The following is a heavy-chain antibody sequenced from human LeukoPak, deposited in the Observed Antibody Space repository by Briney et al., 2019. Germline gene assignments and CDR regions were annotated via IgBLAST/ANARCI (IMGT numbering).Heavy chain of an antibody. CDR2: IKKDGSEK. CDR1: GFTFSSYW. V-gene: IGHV3-7*03. D-gene: IGHD5-24*01. Sequence: GGSLRLSCAASGFTFSSYWMSWVRQAPGKGLEWVANIKKDGSEKYYVDSVKGRFTISRDNAKASLYLQMNSLRAEDTALYYCAKDLGPGSMATSPGFDYWGQGTLVTVSS. CDR3: AKDLGPGSMATSPGFDY. J-gene: IGHJ4*02.